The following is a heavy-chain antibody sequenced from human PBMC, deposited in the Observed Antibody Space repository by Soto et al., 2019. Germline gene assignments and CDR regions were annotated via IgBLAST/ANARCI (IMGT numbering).Heavy chain of an antibody. D-gene: IGHD6-13*01. CDR1: GGSISSGGYY. Sequence: QVQLQESGPGLVKPSQTLSLTCTVSGGSISSGGYYWSWIRQHPGKGLEWIGYIYYSGSTYYNPSLKGRVTISVDTSKNQFSLKLSSVTAADTAVYYCARVSSSSWYPNFDYWGQGTLVTVSS. V-gene: IGHV4-31*03. J-gene: IGHJ4*02. CDR2: IYYSGST. CDR3: ARVSSSSWYPNFDY.